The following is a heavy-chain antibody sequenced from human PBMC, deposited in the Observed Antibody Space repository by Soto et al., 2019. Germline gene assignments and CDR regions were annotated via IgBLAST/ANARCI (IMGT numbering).Heavy chain of an antibody. Sequence: QVLLVQSGAEVKKPGSSVRVSCKTSGGTFSSFAISWVRLAPGQGLEWMGVIVPMFAAPTYAQKFQGRVSSTADECTRTAYMELSRLRSDDTAVYYCARDRVMRGNAYYYGMDVWGQGTTVTVSS. V-gene: IGHV1-69*12. CDR3: ARDRVMRGNAYYYGMDV. D-gene: IGHD2-21*01. CDR1: GGTFSSFA. CDR2: IVPMFAAP. J-gene: IGHJ6*02.